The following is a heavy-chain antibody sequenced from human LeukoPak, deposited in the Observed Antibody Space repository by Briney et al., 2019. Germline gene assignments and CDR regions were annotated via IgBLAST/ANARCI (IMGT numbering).Heavy chain of an antibody. D-gene: IGHD3-22*01. V-gene: IGHV3-7*01. CDR1: GFTFSSYW. Sequence: GGSLRLSCAASGFTFSSYWMSWVRQAPGKGLEWVANIKQDGSEKYYVDSVKGRFTISRDNAKNSLYLQMNSLRAEDTAVYYCARDVYYYDSSGYYYDWGQGTLVTVSS. J-gene: IGHJ4*02. CDR2: IKQDGSEK. CDR3: ARDVYYYDSSGYYYD.